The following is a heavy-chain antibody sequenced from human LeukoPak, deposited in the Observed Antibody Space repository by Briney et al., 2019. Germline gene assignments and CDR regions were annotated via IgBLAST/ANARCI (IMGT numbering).Heavy chain of an antibody. D-gene: IGHD6-13*01. CDR1: GFTFSSYS. J-gene: IGHJ3*02. V-gene: IGHV3-21*01. Sequence: GGSLRLSCAASGFTFSSYSMNWVRQAPGKGLEWVSSISSSSSYIYYADSVKGRFTISGDNAKNSLYLQVNSLRAEDTAVYYCAIASGIAAAGTDDDAFDIWGQGTMVTVSS. CDR3: AIASGIAAAGTDDDAFDI. CDR2: ISSSSSYI.